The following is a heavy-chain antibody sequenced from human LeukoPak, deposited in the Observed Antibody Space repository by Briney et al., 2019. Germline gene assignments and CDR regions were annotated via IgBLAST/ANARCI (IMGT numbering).Heavy chain of an antibody. CDR1: GFTFNNYN. Sequence: GGSLRLSCAASGFTFNNYNMNWVRQAPGKALGWVSSNTSSGTYIFYADSVKGRFTISRDNSKNTLYLQMNSLRAEDTAVYYCAKYGNREYYFDYWGQGTLVTVSS. CDR3: AKYGNREYYFDY. J-gene: IGHJ4*02. D-gene: IGHD1/OR15-1a*01. V-gene: IGHV3-21*04. CDR2: NTSSGTYI.